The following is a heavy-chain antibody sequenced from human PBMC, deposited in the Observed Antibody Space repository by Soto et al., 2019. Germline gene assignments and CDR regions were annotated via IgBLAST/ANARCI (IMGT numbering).Heavy chain of an antibody. CDR1: GFTFSSYA. CDR3: AKDYQWGWLQTIYYYYMDV. Sequence: GGSLRLSCAASGFTFSSYAMSWVRQAPGKGLEWVSAISGSGGSTYYADSVKGRFTISRDNSKNTLYLQMNSLRAEDTAVYYCAKDYQWGWLQTIYYYYMDVWGKGTTVTVSS. D-gene: IGHD5-12*01. CDR2: ISGSGGST. J-gene: IGHJ6*03. V-gene: IGHV3-23*01.